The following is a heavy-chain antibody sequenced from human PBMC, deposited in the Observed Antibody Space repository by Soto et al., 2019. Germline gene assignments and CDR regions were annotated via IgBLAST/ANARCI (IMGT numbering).Heavy chain of an antibody. D-gene: IGHD1-1*01. J-gene: IGHJ5*02. CDR1: GYTFTSYG. V-gene: IGHV1-18*01. CDR3: ARGQLVMIWFDP. Sequence: APVKVSCKASGYTFTSYGISWVRQAPGQGLEWMGWISAYNGNTNYAQKLQGRVTMTTDTSTSTADMELRSLRSDDTAVYYCARGQLVMIWFDPWGEATLVTLSS. CDR2: ISAYNGNT.